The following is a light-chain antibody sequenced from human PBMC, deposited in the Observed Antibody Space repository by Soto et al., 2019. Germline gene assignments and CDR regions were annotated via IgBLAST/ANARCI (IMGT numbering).Light chain of an antibody. J-gene: IGKJ1*01. CDR1: QRGSSSY. CDR2: GAS. CDR3: QQYGSAPWT. V-gene: IGKV3-20*01. Sequence: EIVLTQSPGTLSLSPGESATLSCRASQRGSSSYLAWYQQKPGQAPRLLIYGASSRATGIPDRFSGSGSGTECTRTISRLEAEDIAVNSCQQYGSAPWTFGQGTKVEIK.